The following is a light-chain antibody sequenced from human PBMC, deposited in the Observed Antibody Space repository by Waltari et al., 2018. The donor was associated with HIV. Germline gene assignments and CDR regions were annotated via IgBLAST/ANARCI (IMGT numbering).Light chain of an antibody. CDR1: HSISSW. J-gene: IGKJ2*01. CDR3: QQYYTYLHT. CDR2: RAA. Sequence: DIQMTQSPSSLSASVGDRVTITCRASHSISSWLAWYQQKPGKAAKILIYRAATLESGVPSRFSGSGSGTEFTLTISSLQPDDVATYYCQQYYTYLHTFGQGTKLEIK. V-gene: IGKV1-5*03.